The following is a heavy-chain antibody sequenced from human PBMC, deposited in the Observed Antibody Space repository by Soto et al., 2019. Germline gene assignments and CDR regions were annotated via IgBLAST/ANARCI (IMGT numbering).Heavy chain of an antibody. CDR1: GFSVSSNY. Sequence: EVHLVESGGGLIQPGGSLRLSCAVSGFSVSSNYMTWVRQFPGKGLECVAVIYSRGATSYADSVKGRFTITRDNSKNTLYLQMTSLRVDDTAVYNCARKTDSGKSGDFWGRGTLVTVSS. V-gene: IGHV3-53*01. D-gene: IGHD1-26*01. CDR2: IYSRGAT. J-gene: IGHJ4*02. CDR3: ARKTDSGKSGDF.